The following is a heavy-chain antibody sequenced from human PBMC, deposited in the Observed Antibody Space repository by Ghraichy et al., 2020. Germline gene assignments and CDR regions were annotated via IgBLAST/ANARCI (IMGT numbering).Heavy chain of an antibody. Sequence: SCLASGFTFSTSTMHWVRQAPGKGLEWVAVISYDGSAQYYADSVKGRFTISRDNSKNTLYVQMNRLRAEDTAVYYCAREGRGSNSGWYGYFYNYGMDVWGQGTTVTVSS. V-gene: IGHV3-30*04. J-gene: IGHJ6*02. CDR3: AREGRGSNSGWYGYFYNYGMDV. CDR2: ISYDGSAQ. D-gene: IGHD6-19*01. CDR1: GFTFSTST.